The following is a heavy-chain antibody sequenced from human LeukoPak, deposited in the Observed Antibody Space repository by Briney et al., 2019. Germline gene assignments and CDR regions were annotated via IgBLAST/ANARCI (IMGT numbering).Heavy chain of an antibody. CDR2: IKQDGSEK. CDR3: AREFRSGYNSRWFDY. Sequence: GGSLRLSCAASGFTFSSYWMSWVHQAPGKELEWVANIKQDGSEKWYVDSVKGRFTISRDNAKNSLYLQMNSLRVEDTAVYYCAREFRSGYNSRWFDYWGQGTLVTVSS. J-gene: IGHJ5*01. V-gene: IGHV3-7*01. D-gene: IGHD6-19*01. CDR1: GFTFSSYW.